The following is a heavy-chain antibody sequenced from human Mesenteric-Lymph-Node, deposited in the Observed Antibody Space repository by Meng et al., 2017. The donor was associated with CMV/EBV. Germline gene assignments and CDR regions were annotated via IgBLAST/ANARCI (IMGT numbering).Heavy chain of an antibody. CDR1: GFGFNSYS. Sequence: GESLKISCAASGFGFNSYSMNWVRQAPGKGLEWVSSISSSSSYIYYADSVKGRFTISRDIAKNSLYLQMNSLRAEDTAVYYCARVRYDNWFDPWGQGTLVTVSS. D-gene: IGHD5-12*01. V-gene: IGHV3-21*01. J-gene: IGHJ5*02. CDR2: ISSSSSYI. CDR3: ARVRYDNWFDP.